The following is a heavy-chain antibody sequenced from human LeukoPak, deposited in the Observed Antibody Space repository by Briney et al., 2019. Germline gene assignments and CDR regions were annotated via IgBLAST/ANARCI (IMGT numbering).Heavy chain of an antibody. CDR2: ISYDGSNK. D-gene: IGHD5-18*01. J-gene: IGHJ4*02. CDR3: AREYSYGDTFDY. Sequence: PGGSLRLSCAASGFTFSSNGMHWVRQAPGKGLEWVAVISYDGSNKYYADSVKGRFTISRDNAKNTLYLQMNSLRAEDTAVYYCAREYSYGDTFDYWGQGTLVTVSS. V-gene: IGHV3-30*03. CDR1: GFTFSSNG.